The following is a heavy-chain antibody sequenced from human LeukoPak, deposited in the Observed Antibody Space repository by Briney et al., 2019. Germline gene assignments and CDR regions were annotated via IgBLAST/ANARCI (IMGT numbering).Heavy chain of an antibody. CDR2: INHSGST. V-gene: IGHV4-34*01. CDR3: ARWPRGNYYYYYGMDV. J-gene: IGHJ6*02. Sequence: PSETLSLTCAVYGESFSGYYWSWIRQPPGKGLEWIGEINHSGSTNYNPSLKSRVTISVDTSKNQFSLKLSSVTAADTAVYYCARWPRGNYYYYYGMDVWGQGTTVTVSS. D-gene: IGHD3-16*01. CDR1: GESFSGYY.